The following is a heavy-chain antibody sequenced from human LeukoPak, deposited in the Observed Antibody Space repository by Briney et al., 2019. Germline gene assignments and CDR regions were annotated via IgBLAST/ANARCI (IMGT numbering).Heavy chain of an antibody. Sequence: PGRSLRLSCAASGFTFSSYGMHWVRQAPGKGLEWVAVISYDGSNKYYADSVKGRFTISRDNSKNTLYLQMNSLRAEDTAVYYCAKSGGSDDAFDIWGQGTMVTVSS. J-gene: IGHJ3*02. V-gene: IGHV3-30*18. CDR1: GFTFSSYG. D-gene: IGHD2-15*01. CDR3: AKSGGSDDAFDI. CDR2: ISYDGSNK.